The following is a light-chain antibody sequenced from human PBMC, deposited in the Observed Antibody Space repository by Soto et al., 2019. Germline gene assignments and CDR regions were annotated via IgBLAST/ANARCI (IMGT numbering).Light chain of an antibody. CDR3: SSYTTSSFYV. Sequence: QSVLTQPVSVSGSPGQSITISCTGTSSDLGSYDLVSWYQQHPGKAPKLMVYEVTKRPSGVSNRFSGSKSGNTASLTISGLQAEDEADYYCSSYTTSSFYVFGTGTKVTVL. CDR1: SSDLGSYDL. V-gene: IGLV2-14*02. J-gene: IGLJ1*01. CDR2: EVT.